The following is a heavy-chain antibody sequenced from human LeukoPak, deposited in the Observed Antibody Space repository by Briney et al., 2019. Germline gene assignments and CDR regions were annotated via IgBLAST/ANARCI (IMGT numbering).Heavy chain of an antibody. D-gene: IGHD3-10*01. CDR1: GFTFSSYA. J-gene: IGHJ4*02. CDR2: INHEGTEK. V-gene: IGHV3-7*05. Sequence: GGSLRLSCAASGFTFSSYAMSWLRQAPGKGLEWVAYINHEGTEKDYMDSVKGRFTISRDNAQNSLFLQMNSLRAEDTAIYYCATGGHYYGDWGQGTLVTVSS. CDR3: ATGGHYYGD.